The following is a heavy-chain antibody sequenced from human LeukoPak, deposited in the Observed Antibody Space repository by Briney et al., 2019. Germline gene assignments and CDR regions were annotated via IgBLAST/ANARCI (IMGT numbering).Heavy chain of an antibody. CDR1: GGSISSYY. Sequence: SETLSLTCTVSGGSISSYYWSWIRQPPGKGLEWIGYVHYSGTTNYNPSLKSRVTISVDTSKNLFSLKLSSVTAADTAAYYCAGHKSGYYTAFDYWGQGTLVTVSS. J-gene: IGHJ4*02. CDR2: VHYSGTT. D-gene: IGHD3-3*01. V-gene: IGHV4-59*08. CDR3: AGHKSGYYTAFDY.